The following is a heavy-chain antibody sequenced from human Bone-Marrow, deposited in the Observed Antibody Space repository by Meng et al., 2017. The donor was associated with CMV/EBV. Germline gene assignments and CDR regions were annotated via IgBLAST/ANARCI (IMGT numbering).Heavy chain of an antibody. V-gene: IGHV3-53*01. J-gene: IGHJ6*02. CDR3: ARDRNHYGMDV. D-gene: IGHD1-14*01. CDR1: GFTVSSNY. CDR2: IYSGGST. Sequence: GGSLRLSCAASGFTVSSNYMSWVRQAPGKGLEWVSVIYSGGSTYYADSVKGRVTFSRDNAKNSLYLQMNSLRAEDTAVYYCARDRNHYGMDVWGQGTTVTVSS.